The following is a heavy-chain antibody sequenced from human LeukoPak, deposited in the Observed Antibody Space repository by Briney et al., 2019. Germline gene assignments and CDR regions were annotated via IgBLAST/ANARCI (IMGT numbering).Heavy chain of an antibody. J-gene: IGHJ4*02. CDR3: AKDEGRLGYCSGGSCYDPTH. Sequence: PGGSLRLSCAASGFTFRSYGMHWVRQAPGKGLEWVAFIRYDGSNKYYADSVKGRFTISKDNSKNTLYLQMSSLRAEDTAVYYCAKDEGRLGYCSGGSCYDPTHWGQGTLVTVSS. CDR2: IRYDGSNK. D-gene: IGHD2-15*01. V-gene: IGHV3-30*02. CDR1: GFTFRSYG.